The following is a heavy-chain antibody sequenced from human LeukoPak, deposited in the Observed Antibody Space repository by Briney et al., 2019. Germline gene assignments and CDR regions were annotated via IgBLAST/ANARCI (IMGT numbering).Heavy chain of an antibody. J-gene: IGHJ4*02. CDR3: ARLLSDTRSGFALDY. D-gene: IGHD2-2*01. CDR2: IDYSGNT. Sequence: PSETLSLTCTVSGGSTSSRNLYWGWIRQPPGTGLEWIGGIDYSGNTYYNSSLESRVTISIDTSKNQFSLKLRSVTAADTAVYYCARLLSDTRSGFALDYWGQGTLVTVSS. CDR1: GGSTSSRNLY. V-gene: IGHV4-39*01.